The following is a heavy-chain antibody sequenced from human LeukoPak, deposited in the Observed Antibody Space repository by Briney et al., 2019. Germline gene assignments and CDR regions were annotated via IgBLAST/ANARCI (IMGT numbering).Heavy chain of an antibody. D-gene: IGHD6-19*01. CDR2: ISGSGRST. CDR3: AKAEQWLPYY. CDR1: GFTFSNYA. V-gene: IGHV3-23*01. J-gene: IGHJ4*02. Sequence: GGSLGLSCAASGFTFSNYAMSWVRQAPGKGLEWVSTISGSGRSTYYADSVKGRFTISRDNSKNTLYLQMNSLRAEDTAIYYCAKAEQWLPYYWGQGTLVTVSS.